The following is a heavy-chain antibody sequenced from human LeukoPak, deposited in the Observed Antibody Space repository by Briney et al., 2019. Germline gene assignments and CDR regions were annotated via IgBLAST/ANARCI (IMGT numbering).Heavy chain of an antibody. CDR2: IRYDGSNK. V-gene: IGHV3-30*02. Sequence: PGGSLRLSCAASGFTFSSYGMHWVRQAPGKGLEWVAFIRYDGSNKYYADSVKGRFTISRDNSKNTLYLQMNSLRAEDTAVYYCAKVLYGSGSYLAFDYWGQGTLVTVSS. D-gene: IGHD3-10*01. CDR3: AKVLYGSGSYLAFDY. J-gene: IGHJ4*02. CDR1: GFTFSSYG.